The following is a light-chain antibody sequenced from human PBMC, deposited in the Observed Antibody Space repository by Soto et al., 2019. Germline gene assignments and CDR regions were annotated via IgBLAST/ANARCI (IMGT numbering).Light chain of an antibody. CDR3: MQSTQLPPT. CDR1: QSVSNF. Sequence: DIVLTQSPATLSLSPGERATLTCRASQSVSNFLAWYQHKPGQAPRLLIYDASIRATGVPARFSGSGSGTDFTLEISRVETDEVGIYYCMQSTQLPPTFGQGTRLEIK. J-gene: IGKJ5*01. V-gene: IGKV3-11*01. CDR2: DAS.